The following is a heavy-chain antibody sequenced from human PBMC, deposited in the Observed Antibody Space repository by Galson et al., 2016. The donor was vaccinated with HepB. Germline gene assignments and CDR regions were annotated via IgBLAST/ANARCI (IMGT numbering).Heavy chain of an antibody. CDR1: GYTFSRLA. Sequence: SVKVSCKASGYTFSRLALNWVRQAPGQGPEWMGWIHTNTGNPTYAQGFTGRFVSSLDTSVTTTYLQINDLKAEDTALYYCARARSGGRDLFDYWGQGTLVTVST. CDR3: ARARSGGRDLFDY. J-gene: IGHJ4*02. V-gene: IGHV7-4-1*02. CDR2: IHTNTGNP. D-gene: IGHD3-10*01.